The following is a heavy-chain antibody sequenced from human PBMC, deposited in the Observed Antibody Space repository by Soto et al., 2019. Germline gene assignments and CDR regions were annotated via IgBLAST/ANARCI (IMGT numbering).Heavy chain of an antibody. CDR1: GFTFSSYN. Sequence: EVQLVESGGGLVQPGGSLRLSCAASGFTFSSYNMNWVRQAPGKGLEWISDISLSSSTIFYADSVKGRFTISRDNAKNSLLLQMNTLRAEDTAVYYCARDSRNYSYYMDVWGKGTTVTVSS. J-gene: IGHJ6*03. CDR2: ISLSSSTI. V-gene: IGHV3-48*01. CDR3: ARDSRNYSYYMDV.